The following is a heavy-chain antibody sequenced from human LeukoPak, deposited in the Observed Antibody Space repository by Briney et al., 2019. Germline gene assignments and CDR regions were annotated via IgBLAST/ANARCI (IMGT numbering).Heavy chain of an antibody. Sequence: ASVKVSCKVSGYSLSELSMHWVRQAPGKGLEWMGGFDPEGGKTIYAQNLHGRLTVTDDTSTDTAYMHLSSLRSEDTAVYHCATDMVGYCGGVTCYSEAYWGQGTLVTVSS. CDR1: GYSLSELS. CDR2: FDPEGGKT. V-gene: IGHV1-24*01. CDR3: ATDMVGYCGGVTCYSEAY. J-gene: IGHJ4*02. D-gene: IGHD2-15*01.